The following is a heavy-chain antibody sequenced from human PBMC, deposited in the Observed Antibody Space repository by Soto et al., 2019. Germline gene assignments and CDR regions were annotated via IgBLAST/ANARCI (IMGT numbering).Heavy chain of an antibody. V-gene: IGHV3-7*03. CDR3: ARDRRGNYDFWSGYFNWFGP. CDR2: IKQDGSEK. D-gene: IGHD3-3*01. J-gene: IGHJ5*02. Sequence: GSMRLSCAASGFTFGSYWMSWVRQAPGKGLEWVANIKQDGSEKYYVDSVKGRFTISRDNAKNSLYLQMNSLRAEDTAVYYCARDRRGNYDFWSGYFNWFGPWGQGTLVTVSS. CDR1: GFTFGSYW.